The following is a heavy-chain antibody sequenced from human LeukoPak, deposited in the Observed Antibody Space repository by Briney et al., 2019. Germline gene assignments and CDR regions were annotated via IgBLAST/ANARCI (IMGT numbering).Heavy chain of an antibody. CDR2: ISDNGGRT. J-gene: IGHJ4*02. CDR1: GFTFSTYT. Sequence: GGSLRLSCAASGFTFSTYTMAWVRQASGGGLEWVSGISDNGGRTYYADSVKGRFAISRDDSKSTLYLQMNSLRGEDTAVYYCAKDFGRNLGGPGYWGRGTLVIVSS. CDR3: AKDFGRNLGGPGY. D-gene: IGHD1-14*01. V-gene: IGHV3-23*01.